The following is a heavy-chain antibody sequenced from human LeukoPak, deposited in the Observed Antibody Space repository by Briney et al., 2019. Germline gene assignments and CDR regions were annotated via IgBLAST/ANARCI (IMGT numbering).Heavy chain of an antibody. CDR2: MNPNSGNT. V-gene: IGHV1-8*01. J-gene: IGHJ6*03. CDR3: ARDLVTIFGGDYYYYMDV. Sequence: ASVKVSCKASGYTFTSYDINWVRQATGQGLEWMGWMNPNSGNTGYAQKFQGRVTMTRDTSTSTVYMELSSLRSEDTAVYYCARDLVTIFGGDYYYYMDVWGKGTTVTVSS. CDR1: GYTFTSYD. D-gene: IGHD3-3*01.